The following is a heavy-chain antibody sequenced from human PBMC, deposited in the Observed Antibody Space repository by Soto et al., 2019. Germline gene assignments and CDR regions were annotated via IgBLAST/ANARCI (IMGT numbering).Heavy chain of an antibody. CDR2: INHSGST. V-gene: IGHV4-34*01. Sequence: QVQLQQWGAGLLKPSETLSLTCGVYGGSFSGYYWSWIRQPPRQGLEWIGEINHSGSTNYNPSLKSRVTISVDTSKNQFSLKLSSVTAADTAVYSCGLYYYGSASYREFDYWGQGTLVTVSS. CDR1: GGSFSGYY. D-gene: IGHD3-10*01. J-gene: IGHJ4*02. CDR3: GLYYYGSASYREFDY.